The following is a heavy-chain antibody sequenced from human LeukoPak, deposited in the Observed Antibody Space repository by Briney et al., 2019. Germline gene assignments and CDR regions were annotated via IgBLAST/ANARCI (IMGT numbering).Heavy chain of an antibody. J-gene: IGHJ4*02. CDR1: GFTFSTYA. D-gene: IGHD2-21*02. V-gene: IGHV3-30*02. Sequence: GGSLTLSWSPSGFTFSTYAMHGARRAPGRGRDWVAFIRHEGSITYYSDSVKVRSPISRDNSKNTLYLQMNSLRTEDTAVYYCARGDCSGDCYHPLYFWGQGSLVTVSP. CDR3: ARGDCSGDCYHPLYF. CDR2: IRHEGSIT.